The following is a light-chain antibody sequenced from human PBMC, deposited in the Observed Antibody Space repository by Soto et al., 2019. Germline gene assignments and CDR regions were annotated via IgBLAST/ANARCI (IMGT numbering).Light chain of an antibody. CDR1: QDISNR. Sequence: DIQMTQSPSSLSASVGDRITITCQASQDISNRLNWYHQKPGKAPSLLIYDASNLAAGVPSGFSGSGSGTHFTFTITSLQPEDIGTYYCQNCFTVPYTFGQGTK. CDR2: DAS. J-gene: IGKJ2*01. CDR3: QNCFTVPYT. V-gene: IGKV1-33*01.